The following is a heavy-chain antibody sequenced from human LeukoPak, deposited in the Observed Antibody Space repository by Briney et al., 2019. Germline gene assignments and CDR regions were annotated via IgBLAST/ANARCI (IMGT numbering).Heavy chain of an antibody. D-gene: IGHD2-2*01. Sequence: GGSLRLSCAASGFSFSSYSMSWVRQAPGKGLEWVSFISRSSSDIYHADSVRGRFTISRDNAKNSLYLQMNSLRAEDTAVYYCARDLPAAVDWGQGTLVTVSS. CDR2: ISRSSSDI. CDR3: ARDLPAAVD. CDR1: GFSFSSYS. V-gene: IGHV3-21*01. J-gene: IGHJ4*02.